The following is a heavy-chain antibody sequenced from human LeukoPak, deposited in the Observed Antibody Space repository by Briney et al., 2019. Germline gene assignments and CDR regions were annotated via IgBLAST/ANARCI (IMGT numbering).Heavy chain of an antibody. CDR1: GFTLSDYA. CDR2: TWDDGTSK. J-gene: IGHJ4*02. D-gene: IGHD4-17*01. CDR3: ARDRPYGDYVGGFDS. Sequence: GRSLRLSCAASGFTLSDYAMHWLRQAPGKGLEWVAVTWDDGTSKNYADSVKGRFTISRDTSKKTIYLQMNSLIAEDTAVYYCARDRPYGDYVGGFDSWVQGTMVTVSS. V-gene: IGHV3-33*01.